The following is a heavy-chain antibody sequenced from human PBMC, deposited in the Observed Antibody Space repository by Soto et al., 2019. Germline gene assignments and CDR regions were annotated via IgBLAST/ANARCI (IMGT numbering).Heavy chain of an antibody. D-gene: IGHD2-15*01. CDR1: GFTFSGSA. V-gene: IGHV3-73*01. CDR2: IGSEANSYAT. Sequence: GGSLRLSCAASGFTFSGSAMHWVRQASGKGLEWVGRIGSEANSYATAYAASVKGRFTISRDDSMNTAYLQMNSLKTEDSAVFYCTRPPGYCSGGSCYRDIWGQGTMVTVSS. CDR3: TRPPGYCSGGSCYRDI. J-gene: IGHJ3*02.